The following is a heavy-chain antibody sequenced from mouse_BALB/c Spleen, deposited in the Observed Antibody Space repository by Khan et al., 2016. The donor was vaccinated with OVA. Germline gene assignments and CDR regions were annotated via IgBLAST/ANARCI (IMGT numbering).Heavy chain of an antibody. Sequence: QVQLKQSGPGLVAPSQSLSITCTISGFSLTNYGVHWVRQPPGKGLEWLVVIWSDGSTTYNSDLKSRLTISKDNSKSQVFLKMNSLQTDDTAMYFCARQPYYHYNIMDYWGQGTSATVSS. J-gene: IGHJ4*01. CDR3: ARQPYYHYNIMDY. CDR2: IWSDGST. CDR1: GFSLTNYG. V-gene: IGHV2-6-1*01. D-gene: IGHD2-10*01.